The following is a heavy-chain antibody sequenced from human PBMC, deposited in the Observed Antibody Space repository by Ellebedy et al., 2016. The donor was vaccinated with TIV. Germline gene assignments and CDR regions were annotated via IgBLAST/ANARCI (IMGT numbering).Heavy chain of an antibody. V-gene: IGHV3-53*01. CDR1: GFTVSSNY. D-gene: IGHD2-21*01. CDR3: AAFSLWAVKGGGYYFDY. J-gene: IGHJ4*02. Sequence: GESLKISCAASGFTVSSNYMSWARQAPGKGLEWVSVIYSGGSTYYADSVKGRFTISRDNSKNTLYLQMNSLRAEDTAVYYCAAFSLWAVKGGGYYFDYWGQGTLVTVSS. CDR2: IYSGGST.